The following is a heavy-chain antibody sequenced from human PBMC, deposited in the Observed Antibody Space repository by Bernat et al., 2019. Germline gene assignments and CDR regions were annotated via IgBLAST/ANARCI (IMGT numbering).Heavy chain of an antibody. J-gene: IGHJ4*02. CDR2: IYYSGST. CDR3: ARRPLDLWSGLDY. D-gene: IGHD3-3*01. V-gene: IGHV4-39*01. CDR1: GGSISSSSYY. Sequence: QLQLQESGPGLVKPSETLSLTCTVSGGSISSSSYYWGWIRQPPGKGLEWIGSIYYSGSTYYNPSLKSRFTISVETSKNQFSLKLSSVTASETAVYYCARRPLDLWSGLDYWGQGTLVTVSS.